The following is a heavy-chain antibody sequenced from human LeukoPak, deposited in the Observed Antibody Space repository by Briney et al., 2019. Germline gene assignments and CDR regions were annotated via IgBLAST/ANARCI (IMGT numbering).Heavy chain of an antibody. CDR3: ARRVSSSGFDAFDV. CDR2: IYHSGST. J-gene: IGHJ3*01. D-gene: IGHD5-12*01. Sequence: SETLSLTCTVSGYSISSGYYWGWIRPPPGKGLEWIGSIYHSGSTYYNPSLKSRVTISVDTSKNQFSLKLSSVTAADTAMYYCARRVSSSGFDAFDVWGQGTMVTVSS. CDR1: GYSISSGYY. V-gene: IGHV4-38-2*02.